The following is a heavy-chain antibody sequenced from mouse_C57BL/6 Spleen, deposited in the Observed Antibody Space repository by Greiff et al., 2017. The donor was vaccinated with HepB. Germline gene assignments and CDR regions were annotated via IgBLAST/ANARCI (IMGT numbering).Heavy chain of an antibody. V-gene: IGHV1-26*01. Sequence: EVQLQQSGPELVKPGASVKISCKASGYTFTDYYMNWVKQSHGKSLEWIGDINPNNGGTSYNQKFKGKATLTVDKSSSTAYMELRSLTSEDSAVYYCAELTGTDYFDYWGQGTTLTVSS. D-gene: IGHD4-1*01. J-gene: IGHJ2*01. CDR2: INPNNGGT. CDR3: AELTGTDYFDY. CDR1: GYTFTDYY.